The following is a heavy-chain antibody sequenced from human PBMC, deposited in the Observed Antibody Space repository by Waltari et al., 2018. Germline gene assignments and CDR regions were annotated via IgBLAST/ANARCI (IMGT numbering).Heavy chain of an antibody. CDR3: ARVRSSGSYYYFDY. D-gene: IGHD1-26*01. V-gene: IGHV4-59*02. CDR1: RDSVDSYW. Sequence: QVQLQESGPGLVKPSETLSLTCAVSRDSVDSYWWSWIRQPPGKGLEWIGYIYNRGTTNYNPSLLSRATISVDTSKNYFSLDVTSVTAADTAVYYCARVRSSGSYYYFDYWGQGTLVAVSS. CDR2: IYNRGTT. J-gene: IGHJ4*02.